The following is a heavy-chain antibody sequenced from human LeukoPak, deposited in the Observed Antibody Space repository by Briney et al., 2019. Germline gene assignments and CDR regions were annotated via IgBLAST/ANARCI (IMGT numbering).Heavy chain of an antibody. D-gene: IGHD3-3*01. Sequence: XXASXGTFSSYAISXVRQAPGQGLEWXGGIIPTFGTANYAQKFQGRVTITADESTSTAYMELSSLRSEDTAVYYCARSDFWSGYYISGYFDYWGQGTLVTVSS. V-gene: IGHV1-69*01. J-gene: IGHJ4*02. CDR3: ARSDFWSGYYISGYFDY. CDR2: IIPTFGTA. CDR1: XGTFSSYA.